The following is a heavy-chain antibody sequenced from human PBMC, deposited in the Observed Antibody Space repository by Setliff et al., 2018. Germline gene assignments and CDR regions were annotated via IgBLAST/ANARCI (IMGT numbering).Heavy chain of an antibody. CDR1: GLNFGAYV. V-gene: IGHV3-30*03. CDR3: ARDRIGPYLSYMDG. D-gene: IGHD2-21*01. Sequence: GESLKISCAASGLNFGAYVMHWVRQAPGKGLEWVALISYDARKKYYADTLEGRFTISRDNSRNTMYLQMNSLRGEDTAVYYCARDRIGPYLSYMDGWGKGTTVTVSS. J-gene: IGHJ6*03. CDR2: ISYDARKK.